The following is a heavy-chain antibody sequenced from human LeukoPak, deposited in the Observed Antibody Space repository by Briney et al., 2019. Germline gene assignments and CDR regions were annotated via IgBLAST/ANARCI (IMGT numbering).Heavy chain of an antibody. Sequence: GSLRLSCAASGFTVSSNYMSWVRQAPGKGLEWVSVIFSGGSTYYADSVKGRFTISRDNSKNTLYLQMNSLRAEDTAVYYCATQKGYCSSTSCYGAFDIWGQGTMVTVSS. V-gene: IGHV3-53*01. CDR1: GFTVSSNY. CDR2: IFSGGST. J-gene: IGHJ3*02. D-gene: IGHD2-2*01. CDR3: ATQKGYCSSTSCYGAFDI.